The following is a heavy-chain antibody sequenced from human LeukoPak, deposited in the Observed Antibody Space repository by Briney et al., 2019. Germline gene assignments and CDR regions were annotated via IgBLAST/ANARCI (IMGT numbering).Heavy chain of an antibody. D-gene: IGHD6-13*01. Sequence: GGSLRLSSAASGFTFDDYAMYWVRQAPGKGLEWVSGISWNSGSIGYADSVKGRFTISRDNAKNSLYLQMNSLRGEDTALYYCAKEAYSSSSMDVWGQGTTVTVSS. J-gene: IGHJ6*02. V-gene: IGHV3-9*01. CDR2: ISWNSGSI. CDR3: AKEAYSSSSMDV. CDR1: GFTFDDYA.